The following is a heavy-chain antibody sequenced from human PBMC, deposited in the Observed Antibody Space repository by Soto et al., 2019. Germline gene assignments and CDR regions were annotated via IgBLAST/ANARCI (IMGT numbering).Heavy chain of an antibody. CDR2: INHSGST. V-gene: IGHV4-34*01. D-gene: IGHD2-15*01. Sequence: QVQLQQWGAGLLKPSETLSLTCAVYGGSFSGYYWSWIRQPPGKGLEWIGEINHSGSTNYNPSLKSRVTISVDTSKNQCSLKLSSVTAADTAVYYCARGARRGVVAAVLAFDIWGQGTMVTVSS. CDR1: GGSFSGYY. CDR3: ARGARRGVVAAVLAFDI. J-gene: IGHJ3*02.